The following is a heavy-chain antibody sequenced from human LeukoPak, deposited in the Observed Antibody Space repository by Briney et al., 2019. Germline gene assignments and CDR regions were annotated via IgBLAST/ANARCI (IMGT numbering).Heavy chain of an antibody. J-gene: IGHJ4*02. V-gene: IGHV3-23*01. Sequence: GGSLRLSCAASGFRFSDFTMTWVRQAPGKGPEWVSAIGGRGGSTYYADSLGGRFTISRDNSKDMVYLQMNSLKTEDTAVYYCTIAVAGSNWGQGTLVTVSS. CDR2: IGGRGGST. D-gene: IGHD6-19*01. CDR1: GFRFSDFT. CDR3: TIAVAGSN.